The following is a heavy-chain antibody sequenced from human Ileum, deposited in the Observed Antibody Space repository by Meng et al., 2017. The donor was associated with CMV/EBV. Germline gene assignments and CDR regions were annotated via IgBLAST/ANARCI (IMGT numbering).Heavy chain of an antibody. CDR1: GDSTSGFF. Sequence: QLQESDPGLWKPSGTLALPCTVSGDSTSGFFWSWIRQPAGKGLEWIGRIYSSGSTFYNPSLESRVTMSIDTSKNQFSLRLASVTAADTAVYFCAKEQSIGIAVTGIFDFWGQGALVTVSS. D-gene: IGHD6-19*01. V-gene: IGHV4-4*07. CDR3: AKEQSIGIAVTGIFDF. J-gene: IGHJ4*02. CDR2: IYSSGST.